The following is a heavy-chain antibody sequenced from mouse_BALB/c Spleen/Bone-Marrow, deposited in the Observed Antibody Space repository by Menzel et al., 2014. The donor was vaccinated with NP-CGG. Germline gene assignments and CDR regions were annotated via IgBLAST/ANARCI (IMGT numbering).Heavy chain of an antibody. V-gene: IGHV14-3*02. D-gene: IGHD1-3*01. J-gene: IGHJ3*01. CDR1: GFNIKDAY. CDR3: ARSPGEVNY. CDR2: IAPANGNT. Sequence: EVQLQQSGAELVKPGASVKLSCTASGFNIKDAYMHWAKQRPAQGLEWIGRIAPANGNTEYDPKFLDKATITADTSSNTAYLQLSSLTSEDTAVYYCARSPGEVNYWGQGTLVTVSA.